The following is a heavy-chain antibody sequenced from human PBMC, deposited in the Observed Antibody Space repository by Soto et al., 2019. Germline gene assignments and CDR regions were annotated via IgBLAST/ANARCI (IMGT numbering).Heavy chain of an antibody. Sequence: ASVKVSCKASGYTFTTYDISWVRQAPGQGLEWMGRISTYNGNTNYPQSLQGRLTMTTDTSTTTAYMELRSLRSDDTAVYYCARGGYYDSSGSRNYHYYGMNVWGQGTTVTVSS. V-gene: IGHV1-18*01. D-gene: IGHD3-22*01. CDR3: ARGGYYDSSGSRNYHYYGMNV. J-gene: IGHJ6*02. CDR1: GYTFTTYD. CDR2: ISTYNGNT.